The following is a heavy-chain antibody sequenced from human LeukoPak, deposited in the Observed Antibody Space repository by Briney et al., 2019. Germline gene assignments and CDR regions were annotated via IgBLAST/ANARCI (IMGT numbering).Heavy chain of an antibody. J-gene: IGHJ4*02. CDR2: INHSGST. D-gene: IGHD6-19*01. CDR1: GGSFSGYY. CDR3: ARHPSAVAGKTFDY. Sequence: SETLSLTCAVYGGSFSGYYWSWIRQPPGKGLEWIGEINHSGSTNYNPSLKSRATISVDASNNQFSLKLSSVTAADTAVYYCARHPSAVAGKTFDYWGQGTLVTVSS. V-gene: IGHV4-34*01.